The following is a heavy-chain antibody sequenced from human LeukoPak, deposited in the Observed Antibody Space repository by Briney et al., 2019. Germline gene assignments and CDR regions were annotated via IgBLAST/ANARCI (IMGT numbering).Heavy chain of an antibody. J-gene: IGHJ5*02. CDR2: VYSTGTP. CDR1: GDSISRRSSY. D-gene: IGHD4-17*01. CDR3: ARAYGDEGFDP. V-gene: IGHV4-61*10. Sequence: SETLSLACSVSGDSISRRSSYWTWIRQPAGRGLEWIGRVYSTGTPNYNPSLKSRLAMSVDTSKSQFSLKLSSVTAADTAVYYCARAYGDEGFDPWGQGTLVTVSS.